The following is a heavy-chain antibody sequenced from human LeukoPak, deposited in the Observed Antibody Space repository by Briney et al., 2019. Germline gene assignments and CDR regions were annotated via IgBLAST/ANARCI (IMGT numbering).Heavy chain of an antibody. D-gene: IGHD1/OR15-1a*01. V-gene: IGHV3-30-3*01. CDR2: ISYDGSNK. CDR1: GFTFSSYA. Sequence: PGGSLRLSCAASGFTFSSYAMHWVRQAPGKGLEWVAVISYDGSNKYYADSVKGRFTISRDNSKNTLYLQTNSLRAEDTAVYYCGPLTTFDYWGQGTLVTVSS. J-gene: IGHJ4*02. CDR3: GPLTTFDY.